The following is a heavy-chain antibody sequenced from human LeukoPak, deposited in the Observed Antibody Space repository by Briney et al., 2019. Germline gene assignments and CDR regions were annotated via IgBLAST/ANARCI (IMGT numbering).Heavy chain of an antibody. CDR3: AREAQKYCSGGSCYGPGDY. V-gene: IGHV4-38-2*02. CDR2: IYHSGST. J-gene: IGHJ4*02. Sequence: SETLSLTCAVSGYSISSGYYWGWIRQPPGKGLEWIGSIYHSGSTYYNPSLKSRVTISVDTSMNQFSLKLSSVTAADTAVYCCAREAQKYCSGGSCYGPGDYWGQGTLVTVSS. D-gene: IGHD2-15*01. CDR1: GYSISSGYY.